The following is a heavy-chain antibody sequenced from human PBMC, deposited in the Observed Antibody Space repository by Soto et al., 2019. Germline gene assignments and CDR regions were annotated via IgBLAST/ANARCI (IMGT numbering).Heavy chain of an antibody. J-gene: IGHJ4*02. D-gene: IGHD2-21*02. V-gene: IGHV4-39*01. Sequence: XETLALTCIVSGESISSSSYYGGWIRQPPGKGLEWIGSIYYSGRTYYNPSFKSRVTISIDTSKNQFSLKLSSVTATDTAVYYCARQRTTVVTQAYFDHWGQGALVTVSS. CDR2: IYYSGRT. CDR1: GESISSSSYY. CDR3: ARQRTTVVTQAYFDH.